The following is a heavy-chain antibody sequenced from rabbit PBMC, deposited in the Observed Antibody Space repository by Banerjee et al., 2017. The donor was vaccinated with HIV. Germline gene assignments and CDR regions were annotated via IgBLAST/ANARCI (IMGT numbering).Heavy chain of an antibody. CDR1: GFFFSSSFW. D-gene: IGHD2-1*01. V-gene: IGHV1S45*01. Sequence: QEQLEESGGDLVKPEGSLTLTCTASGFFFSSSFWICWVRQAPGKGLEWIACIDTGSSDRTAYASWAKGRFTISKTSSTTVTLQMTSLTAADTATYFCARPENYDDYGDHTTPYYFDLWGPGTLVTVS. J-gene: IGHJ4*01. CDR3: ARPENYDDYGDHTTPYYFDL. CDR2: IDTGSSDRT.